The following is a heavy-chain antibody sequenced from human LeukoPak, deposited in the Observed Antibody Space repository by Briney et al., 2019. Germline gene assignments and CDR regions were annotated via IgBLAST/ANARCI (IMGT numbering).Heavy chain of an antibody. V-gene: IGHV4-34*01. CDR3: ARLGGYCSSTSCADY. CDR2: INHSGST. D-gene: IGHD2-2*01. Sequence: PSETLSLTCAVYGGSFSGYYWSWIRQPPGKGLEWIREINHSGSTNYNPSLKSRFTISVDTSKNQFSLKLSSVTAADTAVYYCARLGGYCSSTSCADYWGQGTLVTVSS. CDR1: GGSFSGYY. J-gene: IGHJ4*02.